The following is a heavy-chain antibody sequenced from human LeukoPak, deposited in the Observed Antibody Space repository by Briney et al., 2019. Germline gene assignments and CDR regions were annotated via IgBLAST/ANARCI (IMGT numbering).Heavy chain of an antibody. J-gene: IGHJ4*01. D-gene: IGHD6-19*01. CDR2: ISGSGSGGST. CDR1: GFTFSSYA. V-gene: IGHV3-23*01. CDR3: AKLLAVTNSYYFNY. Sequence: GGSLRLSCAAPGFTFSSYAMSWVSQAPGKGLEWVSTISGSGSGGSTYYADSVKGRFTISRDNSKDTLFLQMNSLRAEDTAVYYCAKLLAVTNSYYFNYWGHGTLVTVSS.